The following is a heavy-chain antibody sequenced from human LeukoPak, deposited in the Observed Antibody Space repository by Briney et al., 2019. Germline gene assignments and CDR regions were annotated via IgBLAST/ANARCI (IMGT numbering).Heavy chain of an antibody. D-gene: IGHD3-3*01. J-gene: IGHJ4*02. Sequence: PSETLSLTCTVSGYSISSGYYWGWIRQPPGKGLEWIGSIYHSGSTYYNPSLKSRVTISVDTSKNQFSLKLSSVTAADTAVYYCARGRISTIFGVVKYYFDYWGQGTLVTVSS. V-gene: IGHV4-38-2*02. CDR2: IYHSGST. CDR1: GYSISSGYY. CDR3: ARGRISTIFGVVKYYFDY.